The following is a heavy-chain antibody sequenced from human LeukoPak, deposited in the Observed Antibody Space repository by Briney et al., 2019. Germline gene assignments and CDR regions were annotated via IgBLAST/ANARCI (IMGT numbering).Heavy chain of an antibody. CDR1: GGSVSSNY. J-gene: IGHJ5*02. D-gene: IGHD3-3*01. V-gene: IGHV4-59*02. CDR2: IYNSGST. CDR3: ARARRSAGGFDP. Sequence: SETLSLTCSVSGGSVSSNYWSWIRRPPGKGLEWIGYIYNSGSTNYNPSLKSRVTISVDTSKNLLSLKLTSVTAADTAVYYCARARRSAGGFDPWGQGTLVTVSS.